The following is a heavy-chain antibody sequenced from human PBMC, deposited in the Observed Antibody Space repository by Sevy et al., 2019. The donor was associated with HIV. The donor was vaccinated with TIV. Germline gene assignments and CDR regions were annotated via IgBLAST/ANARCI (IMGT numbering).Heavy chain of an antibody. V-gene: IGHV3-30*18. D-gene: IGHD5-18*01. CDR2: ISYDGSNK. J-gene: IGHJ3*02. CDR3: AKDQALWESSDALDI. Sequence: GGSLRLSCAASGFTLSSYGMHWVRQAPGKGLEWVAVISYDGSNKYYADSVKGRFTISRGNFKNTLYLQMNSLRAEDTAVYYCAKDQALWESSDALDIWGQGTMVTVSS. CDR1: GFTLSSYG.